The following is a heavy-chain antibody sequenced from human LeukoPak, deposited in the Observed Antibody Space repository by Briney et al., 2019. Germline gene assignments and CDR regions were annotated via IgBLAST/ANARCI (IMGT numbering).Heavy chain of an antibody. D-gene: IGHD3-22*01. CDR1: GYSLTSYW. J-gene: IGHJ4*02. CDR2: IYPGDSDT. Sequence: GESLKISCKGSGYSLTSYWIGWVRQMPGKGLEWMGIIYPGDSDTRYSPSFQGQVTISADKSISTAYLQWSSLKASDTAMYYCARHPYYDSSGYYLPYFDYWGQGTLVTVSS. CDR3: ARHPYYDSSGYYLPYFDY. V-gene: IGHV5-51*01.